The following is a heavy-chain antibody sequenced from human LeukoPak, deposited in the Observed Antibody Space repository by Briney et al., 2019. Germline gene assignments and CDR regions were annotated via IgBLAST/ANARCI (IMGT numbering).Heavy chain of an antibody. J-gene: IGHJ4*02. CDR3: ARRYCSSTSCLFDY. V-gene: IGHV3-30*19. CDR1: GFTFSSYG. D-gene: IGHD2-2*01. Sequence: GGSLGLSCAASGFTFSSYGMHWVRQAPGKGLEWVAVTSYDGINKYYADSVKGRFTISRDNSKNTLYLQMNSLRAEDTAVYYCARRYCSSTSCLFDYWGQGTLVTVSS. CDR2: TSYDGINK.